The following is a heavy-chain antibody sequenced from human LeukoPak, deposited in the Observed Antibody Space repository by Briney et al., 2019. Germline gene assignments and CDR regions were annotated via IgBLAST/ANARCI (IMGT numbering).Heavy chain of an antibody. J-gene: IGHJ3*02. CDR2: INPSGGST. CDR1: GYTFTSYY. CDR3: ARLFVVVPAAPNAFDI. V-gene: IGHV1-46*03. D-gene: IGHD2-2*01. Sequence: GASVKVSCKASGYTFTSYYMHWVRQAPGQGLEWMGIINPSGGSTSYAQKFQGRVTMTRDTSTSTVYIELSSLRSEDTAVYYCARLFVVVPAAPNAFDIWGQGTMVTVSS.